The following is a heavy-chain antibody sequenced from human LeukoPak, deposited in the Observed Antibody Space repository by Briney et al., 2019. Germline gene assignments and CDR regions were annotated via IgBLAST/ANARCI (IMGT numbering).Heavy chain of an antibody. J-gene: IGHJ5*02. CDR2: IKQDGSEK. D-gene: IGHD3-16*01. Sequence: GGAMRLSCAASGFTINDYWMTWVRQAPGKGLEGVTNIKQDGSEKTYVDSVKGRFTISRDNAKNSIFLQMNSLRVEDMAMYYCVRDGGTDWYDPWGQGTLVSVSS. V-gene: IGHV3-7*01. CDR3: VRDGGTDWYDP. CDR1: GFTINDYW.